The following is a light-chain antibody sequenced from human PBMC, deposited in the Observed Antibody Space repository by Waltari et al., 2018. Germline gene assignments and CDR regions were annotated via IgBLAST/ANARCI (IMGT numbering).Light chain of an antibody. Sequence: EIVMTQSPATLSVSPGETATLSCRASQSVSSNVAWYQKKPVQAPRLLISDASTRATSIPAKFRGSWSGTEFTLTISSLQSEDFAVYYCQQYNRWPPITFGHGTRLEIK. CDR2: DAS. CDR3: QQYNRWPPIT. V-gene: IGKV3-15*01. J-gene: IGKJ5*01. CDR1: QSVSSN.